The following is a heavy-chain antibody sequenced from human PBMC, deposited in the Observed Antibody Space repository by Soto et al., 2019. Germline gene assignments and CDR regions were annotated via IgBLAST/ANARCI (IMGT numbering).Heavy chain of an antibody. CDR2: SRNKAKSYTT. CDR1: GLTFSDHY. J-gene: IGHJ4*02. V-gene: IGHV3-72*01. Sequence: EVQLVESGGVLVQPGGSLRLSCVASGLTFSDHYMDWVRQAPGKGLEWVGRSRNKAKSYTTDYAASVKGRFTISRDDSKNPVYLQMNSLETEDTAVYYCVRAARSGTTHFDYWGQGTLVTVSS. D-gene: IGHD1-7*01. CDR3: VRAARSGTTHFDY.